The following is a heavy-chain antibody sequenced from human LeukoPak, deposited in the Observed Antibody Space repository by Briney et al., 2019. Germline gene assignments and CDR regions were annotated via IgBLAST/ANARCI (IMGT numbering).Heavy chain of an antibody. Sequence: PSETLSLTCTVSGGSISSYYWSWIRQPPGKGLEWIGEINHSGRTNYNPSLKSRVTISVDTSKNQFSLKLSSVTAADTAVYYCARSYGSGSYYFDYWGQGTLVTVSS. D-gene: IGHD3-10*01. V-gene: IGHV4-34*01. CDR2: INHSGRT. CDR3: ARSYGSGSYYFDY. CDR1: GGSISSYY. J-gene: IGHJ4*02.